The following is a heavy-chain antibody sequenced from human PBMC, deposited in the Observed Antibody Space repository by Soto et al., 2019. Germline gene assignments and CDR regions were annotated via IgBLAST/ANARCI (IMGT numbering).Heavy chain of an antibody. J-gene: IGHJ4*02. CDR1: GYSFTSYW. CDR3: ARRNYYGSGSSWYYFDY. Sequence: GESLKISCKGSGYSFTSYWIGWVRQMPGKGLEWMGIIYPGDSDTRYSPSFQGQVTISADKSISTAYLQGSSLKASDTAMYYCARRNYYGSGSSWYYFDYWGQGTLVTVSS. V-gene: IGHV5-51*01. D-gene: IGHD3-10*01. CDR2: IYPGDSDT.